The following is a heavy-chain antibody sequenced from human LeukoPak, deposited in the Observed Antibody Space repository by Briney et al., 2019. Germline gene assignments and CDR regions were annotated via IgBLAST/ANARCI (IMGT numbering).Heavy chain of an antibody. CDR3: ARDPTRNPGVHAFDI. V-gene: IGHV4-59*11. Sequence: SETLSLTCIVSGGSITSHYWTWIRQPPGERLEYIGNIYYSGSTNYNPSLKSRVSISIDTSKNQFSLKLSSVTAADTAVYYCARDPTRNPGVHAFDIWGQGTMVTVSS. CDR1: GGSITSHY. D-gene: IGHD2-15*01. J-gene: IGHJ3*02. CDR2: IYYSGST.